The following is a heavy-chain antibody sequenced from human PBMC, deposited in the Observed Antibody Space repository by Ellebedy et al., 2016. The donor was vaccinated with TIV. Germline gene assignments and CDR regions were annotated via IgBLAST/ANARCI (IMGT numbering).Heavy chain of an antibody. Sequence: ASVKVSXXASGYTFTRSYMHWVRQAPGQGLEWMGIINPTGGSTGYAQKFQGRVTMTKDTSTSTVYMELSSLRSEDTAVYFSASRSRSGLVAVGNDYYAMDVWGQGTTVTVSS. D-gene: IGHD6-19*01. V-gene: IGHV1-46*01. CDR1: GYTFTRSY. J-gene: IGHJ6*02. CDR2: INPTGGST. CDR3: ASRSRSGLVAVGNDYYAMDV.